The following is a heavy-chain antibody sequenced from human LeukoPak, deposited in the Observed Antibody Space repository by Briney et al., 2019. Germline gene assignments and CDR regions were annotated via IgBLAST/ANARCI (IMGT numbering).Heavy chain of an antibody. V-gene: IGHV1-69*05. CDR1: GGTFSSYA. CDR3: AGLSYYYDSSGQYYFDY. CDR2: IIPIFGTA. D-gene: IGHD3-22*01. Sequence: SVKVSCKASGGTFSSYAISWVRQAPGQGLEWMGGIIPIFGTANYAQKFQGRVTITTYESTSTAYMELSSLRSEDTAVYYCAGLSYYYDSSGQYYFDYWGQGTLVTVSS. J-gene: IGHJ4*02.